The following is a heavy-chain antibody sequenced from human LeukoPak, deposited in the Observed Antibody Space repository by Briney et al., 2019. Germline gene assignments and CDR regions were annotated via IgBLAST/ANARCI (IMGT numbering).Heavy chain of an antibody. CDR1: GFTFSNPV. J-gene: IGHJ2*01. CDR3: AKRGGDWYFDL. D-gene: IGHD2-21*01. V-gene: IGHV3-23*01. CDR2: ISGSGGST. Sequence: PGGSLRLSCGASGFTFSNPVMSWVRQAPGKGLEWVSGISGSGGSTYYADFVQGSFTISRDNSKSTMYLQMNSLRAEDTAIYYCAKRGGDWYFDLWGRGTLVTVSS.